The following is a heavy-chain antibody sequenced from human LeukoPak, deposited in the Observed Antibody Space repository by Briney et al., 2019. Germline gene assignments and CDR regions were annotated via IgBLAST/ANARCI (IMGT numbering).Heavy chain of an antibody. J-gene: IGHJ4*02. D-gene: IGHD5-18*01. CDR2: ISHSGST. V-gene: IGHV4-34*01. CDR3: ARARGYSYGY. Sequence: SETLSLTCAVYGGSFSGYYWSWIRQPPGKGLEWIGEISHSGSTNYNPSLKSRVTISVDTSKNQFSLKLSSVTAADTAVYYCARARGYSYGYWGQGTLVTVSS. CDR1: GGSFSGYY.